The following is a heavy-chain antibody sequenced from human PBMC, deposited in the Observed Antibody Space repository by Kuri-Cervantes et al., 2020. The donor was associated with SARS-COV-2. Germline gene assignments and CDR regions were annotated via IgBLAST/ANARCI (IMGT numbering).Heavy chain of an antibody. CDR3: ARSRLGTVYAFDI. V-gene: IGHV4-34*01. J-gene: IGHJ3*02. Sequence: SETLSLTCAVYGGSFSGYYWSWIRQPPGKGLEWIGEINHSGSTNYNPSLKSRVTVSVDTSKNQFSLKLSSVTAADTAVYYCARSRLGTVYAFDIWGQGTMVTVSS. CDR2: INHSGST. D-gene: IGHD4-17*01. CDR1: GGSFSGYY.